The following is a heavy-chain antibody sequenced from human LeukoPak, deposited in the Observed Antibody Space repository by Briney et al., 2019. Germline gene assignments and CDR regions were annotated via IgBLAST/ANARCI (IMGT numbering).Heavy chain of an antibody. CDR1: GYTFTSYV. CDR3: ARGKLSSSSKTWFDP. V-gene: IGHV1-8*01. CDR2: MNPNSGNT. J-gene: IGHJ5*02. Sequence: GASVKVSCKASGYTFTSYVINWVRQATGQGLEWMGWMNPNSGNTGFAQKFQGRVTMTRNTSISTAYMELSSLRSEDTAVYYCARGKLSSSSKTWFDPWGQGTLVTVSS. D-gene: IGHD6-6*01.